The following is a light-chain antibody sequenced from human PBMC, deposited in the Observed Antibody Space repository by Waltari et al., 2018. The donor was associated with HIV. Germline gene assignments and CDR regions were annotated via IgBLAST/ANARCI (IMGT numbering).Light chain of an antibody. CDR1: SSNLGAGYD. V-gene: IGLV1-40*01. J-gene: IGLJ3*02. CDR3: QSYDSSLSGSRV. CDR2: KNN. Sequence: HSVLTQPPSVSGALGQRVTISCTGSSSNLGAGYDVHWYQQLPGTAPKLLIYKNNHRPSGVPDRFAASKSGTSASLSITGLQAEDEADYHCQSYDSSLSGSRVFGGGTKLTVL.